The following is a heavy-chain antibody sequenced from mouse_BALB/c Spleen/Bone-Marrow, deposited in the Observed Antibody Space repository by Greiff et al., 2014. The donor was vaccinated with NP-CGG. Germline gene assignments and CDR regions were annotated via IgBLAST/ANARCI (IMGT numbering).Heavy chain of an antibody. V-gene: IGHV1-5*01. Sequence: EVQRVESGTVLARPGASVKMSCKASGYCFTSYWMHWVKQRPGQGLEWIGAIYPGNSDTSYNQKFKGKAKLTAVTSASTAYMELSSLTNEDSAVYYCTRGAYYDYSYYAMDYWGQGTSVTVSS. CDR2: IYPGNSDT. J-gene: IGHJ4*01. CDR3: TRGAYYDYSYYAMDY. D-gene: IGHD2-4*01. CDR1: GYCFTSYW.